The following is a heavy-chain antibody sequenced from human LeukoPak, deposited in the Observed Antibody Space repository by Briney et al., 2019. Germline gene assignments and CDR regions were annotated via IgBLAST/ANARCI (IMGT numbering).Heavy chain of an antibody. CDR2: VSGSGGST. D-gene: IGHD2-2*01. V-gene: IGHV3-23*01. CDR1: GFTFSNYA. Sequence: GGSLRLSCAASGFTFSNYAMNWVRQAPGKGLEWVSGVSGSGGSTYYADSVKGRFTISRDNSKNTLYLQMDSLRAEDTAVYYCAKDRRYCSSTSCYGDCDYWGQGTLATVSS. CDR3: AKDRRYCSSTSCYGDCDY. J-gene: IGHJ4*02.